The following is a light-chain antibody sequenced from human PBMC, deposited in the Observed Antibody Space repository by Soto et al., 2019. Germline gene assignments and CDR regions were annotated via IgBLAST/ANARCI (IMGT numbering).Light chain of an antibody. CDR3: QQYGSSGT. CDR1: QSVSNNY. Sequence: EIVLTQSPVTLSLSPGERATLCCRASQSVSNNYLAWYQQKPGQAPRLLIYGASNRATGIPDRFSGSGSGTDFTLTISRLEPEDFAVYYCQQYGSSGTFGQGTKVDI. J-gene: IGKJ1*01. CDR2: GAS. V-gene: IGKV3-20*01.